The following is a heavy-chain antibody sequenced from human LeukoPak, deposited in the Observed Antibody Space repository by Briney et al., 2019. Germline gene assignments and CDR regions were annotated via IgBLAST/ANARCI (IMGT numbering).Heavy chain of an antibody. J-gene: IGHJ4*02. V-gene: IGHV3-43D*03. CDR1: GFAFYDYA. CDR3: ARGNYRSAQTMFDS. CDR2: ITWGDGDP. D-gene: IGHD6-25*01. Sequence: GGSLRLSCAASGFAFYDYAMHWLRQVPGKGLEWISLITWGDGDPYYADSVRGRFSISRDNTRDSLYLQMSSLRPEDTAFYFCARGNYRSAQTMFDSWGPGTLVTVSS.